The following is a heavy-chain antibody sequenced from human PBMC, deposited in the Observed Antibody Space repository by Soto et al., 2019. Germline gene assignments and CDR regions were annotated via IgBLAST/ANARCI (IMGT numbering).Heavy chain of an antibody. V-gene: IGHV3-23*01. CDR2: ISGSGGST. Sequence: EVQLLESGGGLVQPGGSLRLSCAASGFTFSSYAMSWVRQAPGKGLEWVSAISGSGGSTYYADSVKGRFTISRDNSKNTLYLQTNSLRAEDTAVYYCAKAHYGSGSYYKTGWGYWGQGTLVTVSS. D-gene: IGHD3-10*01. CDR3: AKAHYGSGSYYKTGWGY. J-gene: IGHJ4*02. CDR1: GFTFSSYA.